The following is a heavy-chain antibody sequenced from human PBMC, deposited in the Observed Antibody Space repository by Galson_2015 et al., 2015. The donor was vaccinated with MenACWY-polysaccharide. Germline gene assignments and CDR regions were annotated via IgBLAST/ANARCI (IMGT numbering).Heavy chain of an antibody. V-gene: IGHV3-30*02. J-gene: IGHJ4*02. CDR3: ARNPSRLDIAAASN. D-gene: IGHD6-13*01. Sequence: SLRLSCAASGFNFRGNGMHWVRQAPGQGLEWVALIRNDEISKHYIDAVKGRFSISRDHSKNTLYLQMNTLRPEDTAVYYCARNPSRLDIAAASNWGQGALVTVSS. CDR1: GFNFRGNG. CDR2: IRNDEISK.